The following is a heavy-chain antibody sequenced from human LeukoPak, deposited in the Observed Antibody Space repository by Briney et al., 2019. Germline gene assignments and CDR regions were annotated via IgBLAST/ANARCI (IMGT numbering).Heavy chain of an antibody. CDR2: IYYSGST. Sequence: PSETLSLTCTVSGGSVSSGSYYWSWIRQPPGKGLEWIGYIYYSGSTNYNPSLKSRVTISVDTSKNQFSLKLSSVTAADTAVYYCARVRSSTFYWFDPWGQGTLVTVSS. CDR1: GGSVSSGSYY. CDR3: ARVRSSTFYWFDP. V-gene: IGHV4-61*01. D-gene: IGHD2-2*01. J-gene: IGHJ5*02.